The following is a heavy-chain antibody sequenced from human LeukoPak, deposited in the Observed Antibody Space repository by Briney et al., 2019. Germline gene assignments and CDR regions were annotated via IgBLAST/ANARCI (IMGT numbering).Heavy chain of an antibody. CDR3: ARENDKHYDY. V-gene: IGHV3-48*03. CDR2: ISSSGSTI. Sequence: GGSLRLSCAASGFTFSSYEMNWVRQAPGKGLEWVSYISSSGSTIYNADSVKGRFTISRDNSKNTLYLQMNSLRAEDTAVYYCARENDKHYDYWGQGTLVTVSS. J-gene: IGHJ4*02. D-gene: IGHD3-22*01. CDR1: GFTFSSYE.